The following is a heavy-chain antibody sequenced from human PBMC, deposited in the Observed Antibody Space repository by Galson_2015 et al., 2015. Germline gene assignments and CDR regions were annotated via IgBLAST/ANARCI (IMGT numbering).Heavy chain of an antibody. D-gene: IGHD3-10*01. CDR2: IGAGGDT. Sequence: SLRLSCAASGFTLSGYDMHWVRQATGNGLEWVSAIGAGGDTYYADSVKGRFTISRENAKNSLYLQMNSLRAGDTAVYSCARANYGSGRPSNWYFDLWGRGTLVTVSP. CDR1: GFTLSGYD. V-gene: IGHV3-13*01. CDR3: ARANYGSGRPSNWYFDL. J-gene: IGHJ2*01.